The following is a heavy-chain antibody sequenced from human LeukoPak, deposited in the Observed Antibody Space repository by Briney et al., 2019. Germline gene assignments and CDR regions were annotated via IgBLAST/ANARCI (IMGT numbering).Heavy chain of an antibody. CDR2: IYYSGST. CDR1: GGAISSYY. V-gene: IGHV4-59*01. D-gene: IGHD1-26*01. J-gene: IGHJ4*02. CDR3: ARVARGLYYFDY. Sequence: SETLSLTCTVSGGAISSYYWSWIRQPPGKGLEWIGYIYYSGSTNYSPSLKSRVTISVDTSKNQFSLKLSSVTAADTAVYYCARVARGLYYFDYWGQGTLVTVSS.